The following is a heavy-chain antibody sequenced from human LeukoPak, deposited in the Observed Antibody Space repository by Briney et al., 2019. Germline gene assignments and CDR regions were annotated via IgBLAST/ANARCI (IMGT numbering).Heavy chain of an antibody. D-gene: IGHD2-21*02. CDR2: ISAYNGNT. CDR3: ARWAYCGGDCYSLTPDFDY. Sequence: GASVKVSCKASGYTFTSYGISWVRQAPGQGLEWMGWISAYNGNTNYAQKLQGRVTMTTDTSTSTAYMELRSLRSDDTAVYYCARWAYCGGDCYSLTPDFDYWGQGTLVTVSS. V-gene: IGHV1-18*01. CDR1: GYTFTSYG. J-gene: IGHJ4*02.